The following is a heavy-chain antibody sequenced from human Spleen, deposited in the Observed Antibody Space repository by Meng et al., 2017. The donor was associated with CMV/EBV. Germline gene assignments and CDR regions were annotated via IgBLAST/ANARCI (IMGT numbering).Heavy chain of an antibody. CDR3: ARARRGIVAGFDS. Sequence: GESLKISCAASGFTFSSYTMHWVRQAPGKGLEWVSSISTGSDYIYYADSVKGRFTISRDNAKNSLYLQMNSLKAEDTAVYYCARARRGIVAGFDSWGQGTLVTVSS. D-gene: IGHD5-12*01. V-gene: IGHV3-21*01. J-gene: IGHJ4*02. CDR2: ISTGSDYI. CDR1: GFTFSSYT.